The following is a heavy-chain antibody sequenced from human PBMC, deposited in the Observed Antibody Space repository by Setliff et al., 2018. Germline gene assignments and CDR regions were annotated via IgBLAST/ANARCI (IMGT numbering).Heavy chain of an antibody. Sequence: GGSLRLSCAASGFTFSTYEMNWVRQAPGKGLEWVSYISSSGSTIYYVDSVKGRFTISRDNAKNSLYLQMNSLGAEDTAVYYCARYSSGWFFDYWGQGTPVTVSS. V-gene: IGHV3-48*03. CDR2: ISSSGSTI. CDR1: GFTFSTYE. CDR3: ARYSSGWFFDY. D-gene: IGHD6-19*01. J-gene: IGHJ4*02.